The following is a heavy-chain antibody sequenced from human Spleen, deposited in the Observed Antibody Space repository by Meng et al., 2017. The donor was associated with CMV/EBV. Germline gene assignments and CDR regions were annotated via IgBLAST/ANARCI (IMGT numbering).Heavy chain of an antibody. D-gene: IGHD3-22*01. J-gene: IGHJ4*02. Sequence: GGSLRLSCAASGFTFSNHAMTWVRQAPGKGLEWVSSISSSSSYIYYADSVKGRFTISRDNAKNSLYLQMNSLRAEDTAVYYCASVSGGYYYDSSGYYEGWGQGTLVTVSS. CDR1: GFTFSNHA. CDR3: ASVSGGYYYDSSGYYEG. CDR2: ISSSSSYI. V-gene: IGHV3-21*01.